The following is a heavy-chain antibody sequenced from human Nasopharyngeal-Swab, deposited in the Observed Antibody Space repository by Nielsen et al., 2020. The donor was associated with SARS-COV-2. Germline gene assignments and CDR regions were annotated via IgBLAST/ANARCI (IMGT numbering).Heavy chain of an antibody. CDR1: GGSVSSGSYY. CDR3: ARSGDDFWSGYFDY. CDR2: IYYSGST. D-gene: IGHD3-3*01. V-gene: IGHV4-61*01. J-gene: IGHJ4*02. Sequence: SETLSLTCTVSGGSVSSGSYYWRWIRQPPGKGLEWIGYIYYSGSTNYNPSLKSRVTISVDTSKNQFSLKLSSVPAADTAVYYCARSGDDFWSGYFDYWGQGTLVTVSS.